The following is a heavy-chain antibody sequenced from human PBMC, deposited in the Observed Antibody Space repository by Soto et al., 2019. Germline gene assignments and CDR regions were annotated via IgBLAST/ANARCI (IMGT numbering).Heavy chain of an antibody. Sequence: SETLSLTCSVSGYSVSSSDYYWAWIRLPPGKGLEWIGSMFYSGLTYYNPSLKSRVTLPVDTSKNQFSVRLNSVTAADTAVYYCAPLSVSLSGPYGIHVWGQGTTVTVSS. CDR3: APLSVSLSGPYGIHV. J-gene: IGHJ6*02. CDR2: MFYSGLT. V-gene: IGHV4-39*01. CDR1: GYSVSSSDYY. D-gene: IGHD2-15*01.